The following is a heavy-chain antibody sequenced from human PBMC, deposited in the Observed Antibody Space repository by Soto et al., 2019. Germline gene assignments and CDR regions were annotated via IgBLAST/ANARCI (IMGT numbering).Heavy chain of an antibody. D-gene: IGHD3-10*01. J-gene: IGHJ5*02. CDR1: GGTFSGHY. CDR3: VKSKGEYYYGTGKSIWFDP. CDR2: IYHTGSS. Sequence: SETLSLTCAVYGGTFSGHYLTWIRQSPGKGLEWIGEIYHTGSSNYNRALRGRVTMSVDTSKNQFSLKLTSVTAADTAIYYCVKSKGEYYYGTGKSIWFDPWGQGTRVTVSS. V-gene: IGHV4-34*08.